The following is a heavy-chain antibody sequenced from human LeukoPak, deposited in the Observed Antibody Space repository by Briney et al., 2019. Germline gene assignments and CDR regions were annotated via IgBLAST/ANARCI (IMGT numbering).Heavy chain of an antibody. CDR1: GGSFSGYY. CDR3: ARDPGSGYEEHFDY. D-gene: IGHD5-12*01. Sequence: SETLSLTCAVYGGSFSGYYWSWIRQPPGKGLEWIGEINHSGSTNYNPSPKSRVTISVDTSKNQFSLKLSSVTAADTAVYYCARDPGSGYEEHFDYWGQGTLVTVSS. V-gene: IGHV4-34*01. J-gene: IGHJ4*02. CDR2: INHSGST.